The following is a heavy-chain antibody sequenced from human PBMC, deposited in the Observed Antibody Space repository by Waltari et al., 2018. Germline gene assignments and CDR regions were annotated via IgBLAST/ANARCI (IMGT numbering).Heavy chain of an antibody. J-gene: IGHJ5*02. D-gene: IGHD2-8*01. Sequence: QLQLQESGSGLVKPSQTLSLTCAVSGGSISSGGYSWSWIRPPPGKGLEWIGYIYHSGSTYYNPSLKSRVTISVDRSKNQFSLKLSSVTAADTAVYYCARVELGPGVYGWFDPWGQGTLVTVSS. CDR2: IYHSGST. V-gene: IGHV4-30-2*01. CDR3: ARVELGPGVYGWFDP. CDR1: GGSISSGGYS.